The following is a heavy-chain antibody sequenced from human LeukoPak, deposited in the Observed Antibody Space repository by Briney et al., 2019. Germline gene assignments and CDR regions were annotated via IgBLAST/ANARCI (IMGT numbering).Heavy chain of an antibody. CDR3: ARGPGGSGSYYDY. J-gene: IGHJ4*02. D-gene: IGHD3-10*01. V-gene: IGHV3-30*03. Sequence: GRSLRLSCAASGFTFSTYGMHWVRQAPGKGLEWVAMTSHDGSDKYYADSVKGRFTISRDNAKNSLYLQMNSLRTEDAAVYYCARGPGGSGSYYDYWGQGTLVTVSS. CDR2: TSHDGSDK. CDR1: GFTFSTYG.